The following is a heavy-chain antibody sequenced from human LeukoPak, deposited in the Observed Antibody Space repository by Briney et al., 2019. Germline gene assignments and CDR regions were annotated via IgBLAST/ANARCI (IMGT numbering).Heavy chain of an antibody. CDR1: GGSFSSYY. Sequence: SETLSLTCAVYGGSFSSYYWSWIRQPAGKGLEWIGRIYTSGSTNYNPSLKSRVIMSVDTSKNQFSLKLSSVTAADTAVYYCARVSNSNPTRIDYWGQGTLVTVSS. CDR3: ARVSNSNPTRIDY. V-gene: IGHV4-59*10. CDR2: IYTSGST. D-gene: IGHD6-13*01. J-gene: IGHJ4*02.